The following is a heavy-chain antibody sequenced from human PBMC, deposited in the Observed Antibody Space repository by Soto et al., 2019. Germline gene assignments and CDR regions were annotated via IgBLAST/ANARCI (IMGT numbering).Heavy chain of an antibody. CDR3: ARLLSDGDSYYYMDV. V-gene: IGHV4-39*01. CDR2: IYYSGST. Sequence: QLQLQESGPGLVKPSETLSLTCTVSGGSISSSSYYWGWIRQPPGKGLEWVGRIYYSGSTYYNPSLKSLVTISVDTSKNQFSLKLRAVTAADTAVYYSARLLSDGDSYYYMDVWGKGTTVTVSS. J-gene: IGHJ6*03. CDR1: GGSISSSSYY. D-gene: IGHD4-17*01.